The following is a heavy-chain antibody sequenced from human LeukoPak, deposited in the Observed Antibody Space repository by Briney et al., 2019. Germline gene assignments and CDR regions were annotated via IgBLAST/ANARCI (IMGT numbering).Heavy chain of an antibody. CDR1: GYTFNTYG. Sequence: GASVKVSCKASGYTFNTYGISWVRQAPGQGLEWMGWISTYNGDIKYEENLQGRVTLTTDTSTSTAYMELMSLRSDDTAVYYCLRDAQRPRLTPDYWGQGTLVTVSP. D-gene: IGHD6-25*01. CDR2: ISTYNGDI. V-gene: IGHV1-18*01. CDR3: LRDAQRPRLTPDY. J-gene: IGHJ4*02.